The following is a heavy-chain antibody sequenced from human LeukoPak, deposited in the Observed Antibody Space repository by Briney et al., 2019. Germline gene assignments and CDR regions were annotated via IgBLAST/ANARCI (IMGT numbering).Heavy chain of an antibody. CDR1: GSTVSNNY. Sequence: PGGSLRLSCAASGSTVSNNYMSWVRQAPGKGLEWVAVIWYDGSNKYYADSVKGRFTISRDNSKNTLYLQMNSLKTEDTAVYYCTTAGAQPAAMADFDYWGQGTLVTVSS. CDR3: TTAGAQPAAMADFDY. V-gene: IGHV3-33*08. J-gene: IGHJ4*02. CDR2: IWYDGSNK. D-gene: IGHD2-2*01.